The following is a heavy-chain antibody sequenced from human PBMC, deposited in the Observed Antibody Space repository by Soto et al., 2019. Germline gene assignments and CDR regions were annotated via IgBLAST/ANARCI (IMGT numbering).Heavy chain of an antibody. CDR2: IKPDESER. J-gene: IGHJ5*02. D-gene: IGHD4-4*01. V-gene: IGHV3-7*01. CDR3: VRGGSNYAS. CDR1: GFTFSDSW. Sequence: EVQLVESGGGLVQPGGSLRLSCTASGFTFSDSWMTWVRQAPGKGLEWVARIKPDESERKYADSVKARFSISRDNAKSSMYLQMDSLRGEDTAVYYCVRGGSNYASWGQGTLVTVSS.